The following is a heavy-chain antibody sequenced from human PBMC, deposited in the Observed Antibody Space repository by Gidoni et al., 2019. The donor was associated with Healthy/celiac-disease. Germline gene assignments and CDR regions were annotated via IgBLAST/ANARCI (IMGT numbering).Heavy chain of an antibody. CDR2: IIPIFGTA. CDR1: GGTFSSYA. CDR3: ARGTVVVPAAHAPPYYYYGMDV. V-gene: IGHV1-69*01. Sequence: QVQLVQSGAEVKKPGSSVKVSCKASGGTFSSYAISWVRQAPGQGLEWMGGIIPIFGTANYAQKFQGRVTITADESTSTAYMELSSLRSEDTAVYYCARGTVVVPAAHAPPYYYYGMDVWGQGTTVTVSS. J-gene: IGHJ6*02. D-gene: IGHD2-2*01.